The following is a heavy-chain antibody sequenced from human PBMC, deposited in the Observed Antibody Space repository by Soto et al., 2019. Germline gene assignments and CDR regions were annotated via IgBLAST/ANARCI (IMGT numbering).Heavy chain of an antibody. CDR3: TRDGGRDYEMDV. V-gene: IGHV3-48*02. D-gene: IGHD3-16*01. CDR1: GFTFSDYS. CDR2: IGNNLITK. Sequence: GGSLRLSCAASGFTFSDYSLNWVRQAPGEGLEWVSYIGNNLITKFYADSMRGRFTISRDNAKNSLFLQMNSLRDEDTAVYYCTRDGGRDYEMDVWGQGTTVTVSS. J-gene: IGHJ6*02.